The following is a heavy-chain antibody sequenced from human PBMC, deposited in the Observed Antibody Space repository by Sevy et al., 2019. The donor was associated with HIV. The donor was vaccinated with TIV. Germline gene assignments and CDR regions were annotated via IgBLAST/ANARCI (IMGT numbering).Heavy chain of an antibody. CDR2: IIPILGIA. Sequence: ASVKVSCKASGGTFSSYAISWVRQAPGQGLEWMGRIIPILGIANYAQMFQGRVTITADKSTTTAYMELSSLRSEDTAVYYCARALGMNNWHYRGFQHWGQGTLVTVSS. CDR1: GGTFSSYA. D-gene: IGHD1-7*01. V-gene: IGHV1-69*04. CDR3: ARALGMNNWHYRGFQH. J-gene: IGHJ1*01.